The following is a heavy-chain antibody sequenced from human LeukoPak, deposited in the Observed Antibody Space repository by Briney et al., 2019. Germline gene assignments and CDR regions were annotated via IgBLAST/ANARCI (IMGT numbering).Heavy chain of an antibody. V-gene: IGHV4-34*01. J-gene: IGHJ5*02. D-gene: IGHD3-22*01. CDR3: ARRRYYYDSSGYYLAPYNWFDP. CDR1: GGSFSGYY. Sequence: SETLSLTCAVYGGSFSGYYWSWIRQPPGKGLEWIGEINHSGSTNYNPSLKSRVTISVDTSKNQFSLKLGSVTAADTAVYYCARRRYYYDSSGYYLAPYNWFDPWGQGTLVTVSS. CDR2: INHSGST.